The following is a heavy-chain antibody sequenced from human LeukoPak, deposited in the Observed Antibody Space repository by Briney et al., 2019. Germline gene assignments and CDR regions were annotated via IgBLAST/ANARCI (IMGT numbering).Heavy chain of an antibody. CDR2: IYYSGST. J-gene: IGHJ6*02. V-gene: IGHV4-61*01. CDR1: GGSVNSGSYY. D-gene: IGHD3-22*01. CDR3: ARANSSGYYSHLYYYGMDV. Sequence: PSETLSLTCTVSGGSVNSGSYYWNWIRQPPGKGLEWIGYIYYSGSTNYNPSLKSRVTISVDTSKNQFSLKLSSVTAADTAVYYCARANSSGYYSHLYYYGMDVWGQGTTVTVSS.